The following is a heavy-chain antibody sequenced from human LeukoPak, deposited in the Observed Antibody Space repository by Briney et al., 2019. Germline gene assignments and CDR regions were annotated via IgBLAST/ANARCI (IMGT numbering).Heavy chain of an antibody. CDR3: ARDRENDYGDYSHYFDY. V-gene: IGHV1-18*01. J-gene: IGHJ4*02. Sequence: ASVKVSCKASGYTFTSYGISWVRQAPGQGLEWMGWISAYNGNTNYAQKLQGRVTMTTDTSTSTAYMELRSLRSDDTAVYYCARDRENDYGDYSHYFDYWGQGTLVTVFS. CDR1: GYTFTSYG. CDR2: ISAYNGNT. D-gene: IGHD4-17*01.